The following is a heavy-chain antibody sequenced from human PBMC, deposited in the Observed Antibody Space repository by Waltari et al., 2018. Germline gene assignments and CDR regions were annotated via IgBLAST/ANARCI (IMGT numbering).Heavy chain of an antibody. CDR2: IKGDESER. CDR1: GLSLRRYW. CDR3: GRSDVAIPGDN. D-gene: IGHD2-2*02. Sequence: EVKLVESGGSQVQPGGSLIRSGEGSGLSLRRYWISWVRRAPGKGPEWVANIKGDESERYYLDSVKGRFSISRDNAANTVYLRMNYLRSEDAAIYYCGRSDVAIPGDNWGQGTQVIVSS. V-gene: IGHV3-7*03. J-gene: IGHJ4*02.